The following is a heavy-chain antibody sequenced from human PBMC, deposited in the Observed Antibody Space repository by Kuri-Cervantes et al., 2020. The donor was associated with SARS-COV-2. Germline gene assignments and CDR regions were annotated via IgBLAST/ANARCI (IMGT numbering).Heavy chain of an antibody. CDR2: ISWNSGSI. CDR3: ARAGKGGYSYYYYMDV. J-gene: IGHJ6*03. D-gene: IGHD3-10*01. CDR1: GFTFDDYA. Sequence: SLKISCAASGFTFDDYAMHWVRQAPGKGLEWVSGISWNSGSIGYADSVKGRFTISRDNAKNSLYLQMNSLRAEDTAVYYCARAGKGGYSYYYYMDVWGKGTTVTVSS. V-gene: IGHV3-9*01.